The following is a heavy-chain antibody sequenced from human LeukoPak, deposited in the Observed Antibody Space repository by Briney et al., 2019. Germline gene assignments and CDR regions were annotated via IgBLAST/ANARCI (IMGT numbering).Heavy chain of an antibody. Sequence: ASVKVSCKASGYTFTGYYLHWMRQAPGQGPEWMGWIDPNSGATNYEQRFQGRVSLTRETSISTAYMELTSLRPDDTAVYYCARDKDPMIPLQCFADWGQGTLVIVSS. V-gene: IGHV1-2*02. CDR2: IDPNSGAT. CDR3: ARDKDPMIPLQCFAD. D-gene: IGHD3-16*01. CDR1: GYTFTGYY. J-gene: IGHJ4*02.